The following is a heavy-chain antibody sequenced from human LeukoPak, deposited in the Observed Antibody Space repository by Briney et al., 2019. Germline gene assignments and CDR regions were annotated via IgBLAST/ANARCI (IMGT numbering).Heavy chain of an antibody. D-gene: IGHD5-12*01. Sequence: ASVQVSCKASGGTFSSYAISWVRQAPGQGLEWMGRIIPILGIANYAQKFQGRATITADKPTSTAYMELSSLRSEDTAGYYCTREIRVATIGYWGQGTLVTVSS. CDR3: TREIRVATIGY. J-gene: IGHJ4*02. CDR2: IIPILGIA. V-gene: IGHV1-69*04. CDR1: GGTFSSYA.